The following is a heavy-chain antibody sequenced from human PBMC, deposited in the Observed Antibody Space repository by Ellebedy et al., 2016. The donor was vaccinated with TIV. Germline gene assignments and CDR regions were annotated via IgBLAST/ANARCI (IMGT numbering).Heavy chain of an antibody. CDR3: ARDKLVGATKADY. J-gene: IGHJ4*02. V-gene: IGHV3-7*03. D-gene: IGHD1-26*01. CDR1: GFTFSSYW. CDR2: INQDGNEK. Sequence: GESLKISCAASGFTFSSYWMSWVRQVPGKGPEWVANINQDGNEKYCVDSVKGRFTISRDNAKNSLYLQMNSLRAEDTAVYYCARDKLVGATKADYWGQGTLVTVSS.